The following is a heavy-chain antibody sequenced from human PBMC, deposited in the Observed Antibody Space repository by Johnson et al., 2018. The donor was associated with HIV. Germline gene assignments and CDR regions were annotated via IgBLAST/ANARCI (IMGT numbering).Heavy chain of an antibody. D-gene: IGHD3-9*01. V-gene: IGHV3-9*01. CDR2: ISWKSGSI. CDR3: ARRPNHDIWTGKGGAFDI. CDR1: GFTFDDYA. J-gene: IGHJ3*02. Sequence: VQLVESGGGLVQPGRSLRLSCAASGFTFDDYAMHWVRQAPGKGLEWVSGISWKSGSIGYADSVKGRFTISRDNAKNSLYLQMNSLRAEDTALYYCARRPNHDIWTGKGGAFDIWGQGTMVTVSS.